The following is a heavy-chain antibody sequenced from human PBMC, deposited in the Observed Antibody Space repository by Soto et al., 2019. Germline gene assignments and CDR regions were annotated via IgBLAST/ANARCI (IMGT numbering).Heavy chain of an antibody. CDR2: IHSGGSST. CDR3: ARGLSGYYGFDY. CDR1: GFTFSSYW. Sequence: EVQLVESGGGLVQPGGSLRLSCAASGFTFSSYWMHWVRQTPGKGPEWVSRIHSGGSSTNYADSVKGRFTISRDNAKNTLYLQMNSLRAEDTAVYYCARGLSGYYGFDYWGQGTLVTVSS. V-gene: IGHV3-74*01. J-gene: IGHJ4*02. D-gene: IGHD5-12*01.